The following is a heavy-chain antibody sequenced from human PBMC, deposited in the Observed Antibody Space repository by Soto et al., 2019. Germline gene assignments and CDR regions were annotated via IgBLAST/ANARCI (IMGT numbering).Heavy chain of an antibody. D-gene: IGHD3-22*01. Sequence: EVQLVESGGGLVQPGESLRLSCAASGFTFSYYWMHWVRQAPGKGLVWVSRIHSDGSSTTYADSVKGRFTISRDNAMNTVYLQMNSLRAEDTAVYYCSRWYRGSFDLLGQGTVVTVSS. CDR1: GFTFSYYW. J-gene: IGHJ3*01. CDR2: IHSDGSST. V-gene: IGHV3-74*03. CDR3: SRWYRGSFDL.